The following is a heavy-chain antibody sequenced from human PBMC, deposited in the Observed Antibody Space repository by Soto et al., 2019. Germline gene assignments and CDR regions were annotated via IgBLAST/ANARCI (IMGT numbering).Heavy chain of an antibody. CDR3: ARKTYYYILTGYWAAFDI. V-gene: IGHV1-69*02. J-gene: IGHJ3*02. D-gene: IGHD3-9*01. Sequence: QVQLVQSGAEVKKPGSSVKVSCKASGGTFSSYTISWVRQAPGQGLEWMGRIIPILGIANYAQKFQGRVTITADKSTSTAYMELSSLRSEDTAVYYCARKTYYYILTGYWAAFDIWGQGTMVTVSS. CDR2: IIPILGIA. CDR1: GGTFSSYT.